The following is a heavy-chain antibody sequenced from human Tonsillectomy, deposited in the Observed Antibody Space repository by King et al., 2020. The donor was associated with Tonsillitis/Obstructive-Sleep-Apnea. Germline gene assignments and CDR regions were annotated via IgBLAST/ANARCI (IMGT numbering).Heavy chain of an antibody. CDR1: GGSFSGYY. J-gene: IGHJ2*01. CDR2: INHSGST. Sequence: VQLQQWGAGLLKPSETLSLTCAVYGGSFSGYYWSWIRQPPGKGLEWIGEINHSGSTNYNPSLKSRVTISVDTSKNQFSLKLSSVTAADTAVYYCARGNNRSLWAWYFDLWGRGTLVTVSS. CDR3: ARGNNRSLWAWYFDL. D-gene: IGHD3-10*01. V-gene: IGHV4-34*01.